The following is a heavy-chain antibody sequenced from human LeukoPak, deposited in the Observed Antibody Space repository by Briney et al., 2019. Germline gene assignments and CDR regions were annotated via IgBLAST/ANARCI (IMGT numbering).Heavy chain of an antibody. J-gene: IGHJ5*02. Sequence: SQTLSLTCTVSGVSISSTSYCWGWIRQPPGKGPEWIGTIYYSGRSYYNPSLKSRVTISVDTPKSQFSLKLSSVTAADTAVYYCAQSLGASTWFGNWFDPWGQGTLVTVSS. V-gene: IGHV4-39*01. D-gene: IGHD3-10*01. CDR1: GVSISSTSYC. CDR3: AQSLGASTWFGNWFDP. CDR2: IYYSGRS.